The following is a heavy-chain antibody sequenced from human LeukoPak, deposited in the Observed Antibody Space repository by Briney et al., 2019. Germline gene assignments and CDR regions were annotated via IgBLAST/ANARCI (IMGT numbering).Heavy chain of an antibody. CDR1: GFTFSSYW. Sequence: GGSLRLSCTASGFTFSSYWMSWVRQAPGKGLEWVANIKHDGSEKYYVDSVKGRFTISRDNAKNSLYLQMNSLRAEDTAVYYCARDSAGYSSRRYNIFDYWGQGTLVTVSS. J-gene: IGHJ4*02. CDR3: ARDSAGYSSRRYNIFDY. CDR2: IKHDGSEK. V-gene: IGHV3-7*01. D-gene: IGHD6-13*01.